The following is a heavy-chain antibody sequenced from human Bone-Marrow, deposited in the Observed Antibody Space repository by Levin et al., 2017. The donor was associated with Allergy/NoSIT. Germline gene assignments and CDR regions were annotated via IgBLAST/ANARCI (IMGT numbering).Heavy chain of an antibody. Sequence: SVKVSCKASGGTFSSYTISWVRQAPGQGLEWMGRIIPILGIANYAQKFQGRVTITADKSTSTAYMELSSLRSEDTAVYYCARSYGDYLWYFDLWGRGTLVTVSS. CDR3: ARSYGDYLWYFDL. J-gene: IGHJ2*01. V-gene: IGHV1-69*02. D-gene: IGHD4-17*01. CDR1: GGTFSSYT. CDR2: IIPILGIA.